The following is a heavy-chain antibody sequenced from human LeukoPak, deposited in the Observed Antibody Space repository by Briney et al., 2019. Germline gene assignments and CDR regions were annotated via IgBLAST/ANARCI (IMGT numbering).Heavy chain of an antibody. V-gene: IGHV3-23*01. J-gene: IGHJ2*01. CDR1: GFTVSSYA. CDR2: IRGSGGST. CDR3: AKRDGYFDL. Sequence: PGGSLRLSCAASGFTVSSYAVSWVRQAPGKGLEWVSGIRGSGGSTYYADSVKGRFTISRDNSKNTLYLQMNSLRAEDTAVYYCAKRDGYFDLWGRGTLVTVSS.